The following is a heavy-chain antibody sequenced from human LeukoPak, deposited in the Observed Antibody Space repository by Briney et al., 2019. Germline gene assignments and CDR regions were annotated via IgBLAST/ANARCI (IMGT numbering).Heavy chain of an antibody. Sequence: SETLSLTCTVSGGSISSSSYYWGWIRQPPGKGLEWIGSPYYSGSTYYNPSLKSRVTIPVDTSKNQFSLKLSPVTAADTAVYYCARQGRYSDWLLYYFDYWGQGALVTVSS. D-gene: IGHD3-9*01. CDR3: ARQGRYSDWLLYYFDY. J-gene: IGHJ4*02. CDR2: PYYSGST. CDR1: GGSISSSSYY. V-gene: IGHV4-39*01.